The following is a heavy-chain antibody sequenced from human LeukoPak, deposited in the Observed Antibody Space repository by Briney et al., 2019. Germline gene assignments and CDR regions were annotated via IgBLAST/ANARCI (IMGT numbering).Heavy chain of an antibody. CDR3: ARRGYCSSTSCYTARYYFDY. Sequence: SETLSLTCAVYGGSFSGYYWSWIRQPPGKGLEWIGEINHSGSTNYNPSLKSRVTISVDTSKNQFSLKLSSVTAADTAVYYCARRGYCSSTSCYTARYYFDYWGQGTLVTVSS. J-gene: IGHJ4*02. V-gene: IGHV4-34*01. D-gene: IGHD2-2*02. CDR2: INHSGST. CDR1: GGSFSGYY.